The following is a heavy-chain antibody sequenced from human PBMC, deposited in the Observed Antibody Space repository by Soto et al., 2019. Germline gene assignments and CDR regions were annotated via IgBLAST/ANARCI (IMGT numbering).Heavy chain of an antibody. CDR3: ARGGYYGSGNGNYYYYMDV. CDR2: INPNSGGT. J-gene: IGHJ6*03. CDR1: GYTFTGYY. Sequence: ASVKVSCKASGYTFTGYYMHWVRQAPGRGLEWMGWINPNSGGTNYAQKFQGWVTMTRDTSISTAYMELSRLRSDDTAVYYCARGGYYGSGNGNYYYYMDVWGKGTTVTVSS. D-gene: IGHD3-10*01. V-gene: IGHV1-2*04.